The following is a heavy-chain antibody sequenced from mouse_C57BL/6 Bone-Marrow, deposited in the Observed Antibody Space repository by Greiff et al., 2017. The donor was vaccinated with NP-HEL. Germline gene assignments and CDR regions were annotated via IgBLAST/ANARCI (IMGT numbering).Heavy chain of an antibody. V-gene: IGHV1-81*01. CDR3: ATVTTGFAY. D-gene: IGHD2-3*01. Sequence: QVHVKQSGAELARPGASVKLSCKASGYTFTSYGISWVKQRTGQGLEWIGEIYPRSGNTYYNEKFKGKATLTADKSSSTAYMELRSLTSEDSAVYFCATVTTGFAYWGQGTLVTVSA. J-gene: IGHJ3*01. CDR1: GYTFTSYG. CDR2: IYPRSGNT.